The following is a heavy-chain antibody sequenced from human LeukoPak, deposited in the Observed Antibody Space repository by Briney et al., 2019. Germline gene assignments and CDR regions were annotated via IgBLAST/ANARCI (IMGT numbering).Heavy chain of an antibody. CDR1: GYSFTTYW. V-gene: IGHV5-51*01. Sequence: GESLKISCRGSGYSFTTYWIGWVRQIPGKGLEWMRIIYPGDSDTRYTPSLQGQVTMSADKSINTAYLQWSSLKASDTAMYYCARRQGCSSTSCPPDYWGQGTLVTVSP. CDR2: IYPGDSDT. CDR3: ARRQGCSSTSCPPDY. D-gene: IGHD2-2*01. J-gene: IGHJ4*02.